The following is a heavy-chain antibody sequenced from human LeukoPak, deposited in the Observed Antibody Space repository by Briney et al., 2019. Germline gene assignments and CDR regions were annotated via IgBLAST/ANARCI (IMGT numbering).Heavy chain of an antibody. D-gene: IGHD3-22*01. CDR2: ISAYNGNT. V-gene: IGHV1-18*01. CDR1: GYTFTSYG. CDR3: ASDLVHANYYDSSGYYPNFGY. J-gene: IGHJ4*02. Sequence: ASVKVSCKASGYTFTSYGISWVRQAPGQGLEWMGWISAYNGNTNCAQKLQGRVTMTTDTSTSTAYMELRSLRSDDTAVYYCASDLVHANYYDSSGYYPNFGYWGQGPLVTVSS.